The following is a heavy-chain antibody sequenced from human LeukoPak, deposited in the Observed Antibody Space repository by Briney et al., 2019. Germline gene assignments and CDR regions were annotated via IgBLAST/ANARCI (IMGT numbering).Heavy chain of an antibody. J-gene: IGHJ6*02. CDR1: GYTFTSYG. CDR2: ISAYNGNT. CDR3: ARDLEMAKIGYYYYGMDV. V-gene: IGHV1-18*01. Sequence: GASVKVSCKASGYTFTSYGISWVRQAPGQGLEWMGWISAYNGNTNYAQKLQGRVTMTTDTSTSTAYMELRSLRSDDTAVYYCARDLEMAKIGYYYYGMDVWGQGTTVTVSS. D-gene: IGHD5-24*01.